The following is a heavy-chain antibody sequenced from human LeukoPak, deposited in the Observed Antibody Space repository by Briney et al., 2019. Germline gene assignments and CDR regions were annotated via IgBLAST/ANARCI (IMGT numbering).Heavy chain of an antibody. CDR3: AKLRGGGQNHNHYYYYYMDV. Sequence: PGRSLRLSCAASGFTFSSYAMHWVRQAPGKGLEWVAFIRYDGSNKYYADSVKGRFTISRDNSKNTLYLQMNSLRAEDTAVYYCAKLRGGGQNHNHYYYYYMDVWGKGTTVTISS. CDR2: IRYDGSNK. CDR1: GFTFSSYA. V-gene: IGHV3-30*02. J-gene: IGHJ6*03. D-gene: IGHD1-14*01.